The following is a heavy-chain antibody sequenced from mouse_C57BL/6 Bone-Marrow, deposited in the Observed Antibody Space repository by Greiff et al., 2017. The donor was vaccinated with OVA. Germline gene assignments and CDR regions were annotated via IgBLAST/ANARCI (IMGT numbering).Heavy chain of an antibody. J-gene: IGHJ3*01. CDR3: ARGTTVVAEGFAY. CDR2: INPNNGGT. Sequence: EVKLMESGPELVKPGASVKMSCKASGYTFTDYNMHWVKQSHGKSLEWIGYINPNNGGTSYNQKFKGKATLTVNKSSSTAYMELRSLTSEDSAVYYCARGTTVVAEGFAYWGQGTLVTVSA. CDR1: GYTFTDYN. D-gene: IGHD1-1*01. V-gene: IGHV1-22*01.